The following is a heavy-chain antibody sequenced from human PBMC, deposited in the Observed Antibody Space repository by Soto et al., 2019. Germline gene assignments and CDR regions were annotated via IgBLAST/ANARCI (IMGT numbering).Heavy chain of an antibody. CDR2: VYYSGST. J-gene: IGHJ4*02. Sequence: PSETLSLTCTVSGGSISSGGYYWSWIRQHPGKGLEWIGYVYYSGSTYYNPSLKSRVTISVDTSKNQFSLKLSSVTAADTAVYYCARTPDWGLPTWYFDYWGQGTLVTVSS. V-gene: IGHV4-31*03. CDR3: ARTPDWGLPTWYFDY. D-gene: IGHD3-9*01. CDR1: GGSISSGGYY.